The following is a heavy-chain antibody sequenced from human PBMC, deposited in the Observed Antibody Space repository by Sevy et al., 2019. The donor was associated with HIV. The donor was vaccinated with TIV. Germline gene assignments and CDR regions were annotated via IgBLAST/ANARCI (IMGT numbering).Heavy chain of an antibody. D-gene: IGHD3-10*01. CDR1: GFTFSSYA. CDR3: TRVRGLLGWFDS. CDR2: ISYDVSRT. Sequence: GGSLRLSCAASGFTFSSYAMSWVRQAPGKGLEWVAVISYDVSRTSYADSVKGRFTISRDNSKNTLFLQMNSLRVEDTAVYYCTRVRGLLGWFDSWGQGTLVTVSS. J-gene: IGHJ5*01. V-gene: IGHV3-30*03.